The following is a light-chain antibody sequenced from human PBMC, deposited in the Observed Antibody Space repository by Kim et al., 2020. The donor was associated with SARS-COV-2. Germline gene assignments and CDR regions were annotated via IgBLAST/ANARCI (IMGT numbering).Light chain of an antibody. CDR2: DAS. V-gene: IGKV3-15*01. Sequence: EIVMTQSPATLSVSPGERATLSCRASQSVSSNLAWYQQKPGQAPRLIIYDASTRATGIPAKYSGSGSGTEFTLTISSLQSEDFAVYYCQQYDGWPPYTFGQGTKLEI. CDR3: QQYDGWPPYT. J-gene: IGKJ2*01. CDR1: QSVSSN.